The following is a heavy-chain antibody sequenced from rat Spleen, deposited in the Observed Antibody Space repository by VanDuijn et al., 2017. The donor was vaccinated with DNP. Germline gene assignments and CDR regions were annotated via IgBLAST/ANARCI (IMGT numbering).Heavy chain of an antibody. CDR2: ISYDGSRT. CDR1: GFTFSDYA. CDR3: APPPVDWYFDV. D-gene: IGHD3-1*01. Sequence: EVQLVESGGGLVQPGRSLKLSCAASGFTFSDYAMAWVRQAPKKGLEWFATISYDGSRTYYRDSVKGRFTISSDNAKSTLYLPMDSLRSEDTATYYCAPPPVDWYFDVWGPGTMVTVSS. J-gene: IGHJ1*01. V-gene: IGHV5S10*01.